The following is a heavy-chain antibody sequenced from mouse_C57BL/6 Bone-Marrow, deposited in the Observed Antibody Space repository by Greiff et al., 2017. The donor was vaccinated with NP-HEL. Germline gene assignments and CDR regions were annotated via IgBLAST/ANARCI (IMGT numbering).Heavy chain of an antibody. V-gene: IGHV5-17*01. CDR2: ISSGSSTI. CDR1: GFTFSDYG. Sequence: EVMLVESGGGLVKPGGSLKLSCAASGFTFSDYGMHWVRQAPEKGLEWVGYISSGSSTIYYADTVKGRFTISRDNAKNTVYLQMTSLRSEDTAMYYCARHAYFDYWGQGTTLTVSS. J-gene: IGHJ2*01. CDR3: ARHAYFDY.